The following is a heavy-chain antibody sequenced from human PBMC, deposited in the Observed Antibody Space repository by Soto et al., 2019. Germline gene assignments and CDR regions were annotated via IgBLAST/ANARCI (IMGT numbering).Heavy chain of an antibody. CDR1: GASIRSYH. J-gene: IGHJ5*02. V-gene: IGHV4-4*07. Sequence: KTSETLSLTCAVSGASIRSYHWSLLRQPAGKGLEWIGRIQHTGNTNYNPSLKSRVTMSADTSKNQISLKMTSVTAADTAVYFCAKDVSSRRWFDPWGQGVRVTVSS. D-gene: IGHD3-16*01. CDR3: AKDVSSRRWFDP. CDR2: IQHTGNT.